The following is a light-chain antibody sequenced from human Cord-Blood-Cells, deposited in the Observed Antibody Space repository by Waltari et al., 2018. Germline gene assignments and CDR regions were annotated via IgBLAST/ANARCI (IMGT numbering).Light chain of an antibody. Sequence: QSALTQPASVSGSPGQSLTLSCTGTSSDVGGYNYASWYQQHPGKAPKLMFDDVSNRPSGVSNRFSGSKSGNTASLTISGLQAEDEADYYCSSYTSSSTWVFGGGTKLTVL. J-gene: IGLJ3*02. V-gene: IGLV2-14*01. CDR3: SSYTSSSTWV. CDR1: SSDVGGYNY. CDR2: DVS.